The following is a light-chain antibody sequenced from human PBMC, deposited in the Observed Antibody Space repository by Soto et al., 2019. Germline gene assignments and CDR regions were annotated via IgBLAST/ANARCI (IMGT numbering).Light chain of an antibody. CDR2: GAS. CDR3: QQYGSSPST. V-gene: IGKV3-20*01. CDR1: QSVRSSY. Sequence: EIVLTQSPGTLSLSPGERATLSCRASQSVRSSYLAWYRQKPGQAPRLLIHGASSRATGIPDRFSGSGSGTDFTLTISRLEPEDFAVYYCQQYGSSPSTFGQGTLLEI. J-gene: IGKJ5*01.